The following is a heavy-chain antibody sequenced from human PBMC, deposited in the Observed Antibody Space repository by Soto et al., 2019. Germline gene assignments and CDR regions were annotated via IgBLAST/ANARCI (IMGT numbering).Heavy chain of an antibody. CDR1: GFTFSDHE. V-gene: IGHV3-48*03. Sequence: EEQLVESGGGLVQPGGSLMLSCVASGFTFSDHEMNWVRQAPGKGLGCVSYITDSGSSIYYADSVKGRFTVSRDNAKNSLYLQMNSMGAEDTALYYCATGTREFWSGWMDHWGQGSLVIVSS. D-gene: IGHD3-3*01. CDR2: ITDSGSSI. CDR3: ATGTREFWSGWMDH. J-gene: IGHJ4*02.